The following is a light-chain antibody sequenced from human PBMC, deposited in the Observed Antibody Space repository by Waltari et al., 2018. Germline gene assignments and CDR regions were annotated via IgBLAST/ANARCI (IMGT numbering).Light chain of an antibody. CDR2: EVS. V-gene: IGLV2-14*01. J-gene: IGLJ3*02. CDR3: SSFTTTNSWL. Sequence: QSALTPPASVSGSPGQSITISCSGSSSDVGAYTYVSWYHQHPGKAPKLIISEVSNRPSGVSNRFSGSKSGNTASLTISGLQAEDEADYYCSSFTTTNSWLFGGGTKVTVL. CDR1: SSDVGAYTY.